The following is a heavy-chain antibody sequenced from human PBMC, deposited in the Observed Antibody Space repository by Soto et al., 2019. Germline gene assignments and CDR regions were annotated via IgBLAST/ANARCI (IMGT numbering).Heavy chain of an antibody. V-gene: IGHV3-30*04. J-gene: IGHJ6*02. CDR1: GFTFSSYA. D-gene: IGHD6-6*01. CDR2: ISYDGSNK. CDR3: ARSVVAARHYYYYYCMDV. Sequence: GGSLRLSCAASGFTFSSYAMHWVRQAPGKGLEWVAVISYDGSNKYYADSVKGRFTISRDNSKNTLYLQMNSLRAEDTVVYYCARSVVAARHYYYYYCMDVWGQGTMVTVSS.